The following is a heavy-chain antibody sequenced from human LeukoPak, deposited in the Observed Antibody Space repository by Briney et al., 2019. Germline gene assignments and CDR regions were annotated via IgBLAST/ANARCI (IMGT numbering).Heavy chain of an antibody. CDR2: INPKNGGT. Sequence: ASVKVSCKASGYTFIDFYMHWVRQAPGQGLEWMGWINPKNGGTNYAQKFQGRVTMTRDTSISTAYMELSRLRSDDTAVYYCARASRVLMVYAKHNWFDPWGQGTLVTVSS. J-gene: IGHJ5*02. CDR3: ARASRVLMVYAKHNWFDP. V-gene: IGHV1-2*02. CDR1: GYTFIDFY. D-gene: IGHD2-8*01.